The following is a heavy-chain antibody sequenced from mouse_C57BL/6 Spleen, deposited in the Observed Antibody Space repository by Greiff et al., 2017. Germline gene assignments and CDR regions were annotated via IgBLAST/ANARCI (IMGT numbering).Heavy chain of an antibody. Sequence: VQLQQPGAELVRPGTSVKMSCKASGYTFTNYWIGWAKQRPGHGLEWIGDIYPGGGYTNYNEKFKGKATLTADKSSSTAYMQFSSLTSEDSAIYYCAREETGVAWFAYWGQGTLVTVSA. V-gene: IGHV1-63*01. J-gene: IGHJ3*01. D-gene: IGHD4-1*01. CDR3: AREETGVAWFAY. CDR1: GYTFTNYW. CDR2: IYPGGGYT.